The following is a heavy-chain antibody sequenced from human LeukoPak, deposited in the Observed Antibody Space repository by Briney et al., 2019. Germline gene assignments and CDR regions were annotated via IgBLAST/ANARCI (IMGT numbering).Heavy chain of an antibody. CDR1: GFTFSSYA. D-gene: IGHD3-16*02. J-gene: IGHJ4*02. Sequence: GGSLRLSCAASGFTFSSYAMSWVRQAPGKGLEWVSAISGRGGSTYYADSVKGRFTISRDNSKNTLYLQMDSLRAEDTAVYYCAKSLRYYDYVWGSYRYTFDDYWGQGTLVTVSS. CDR2: ISGRGGST. CDR3: AKSLRYYDYVWGSYRYTFDDY. V-gene: IGHV3-23*01.